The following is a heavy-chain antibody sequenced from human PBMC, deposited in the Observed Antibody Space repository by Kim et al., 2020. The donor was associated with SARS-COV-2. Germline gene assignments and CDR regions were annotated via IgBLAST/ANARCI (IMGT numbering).Heavy chain of an antibody. D-gene: IGHD3-3*01. J-gene: IGHJ4*02. Sequence: ASVKVSCKASGYTFTSYAMNWVRQAPGQGLEWMGWINTNTGNPTYAQGFTGRFVFSLDTSVSTAYLQISSLKAEDTAEYYCARGVTIFGVVIIPVDYWGQGTLVTVSS. V-gene: IGHV7-4-1*02. CDR2: INTNTGNP. CDR1: GYTFTSYA. CDR3: ARGVTIFGVVIIPVDY.